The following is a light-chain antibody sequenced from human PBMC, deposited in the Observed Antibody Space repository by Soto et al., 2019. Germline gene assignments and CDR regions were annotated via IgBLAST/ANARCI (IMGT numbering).Light chain of an antibody. V-gene: IGKV3-20*01. CDR3: QKYSILPQT. CDR1: QRVSGSY. Sequence: EIVLTQSPGTLSLSPGERVTLSCRASQRVSGSYLAWYQHKPGQAPRLLISGASTRATGIPDRFSGSGFGTDFTLTINRLEPEDAEVYYCQKYSILPQTFGQGTRVEGK. CDR2: GAS. J-gene: IGKJ1*01.